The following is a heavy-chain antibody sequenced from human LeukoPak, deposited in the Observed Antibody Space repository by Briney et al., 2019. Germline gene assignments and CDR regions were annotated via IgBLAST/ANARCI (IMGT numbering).Heavy chain of an antibody. Sequence: SETLSLTCTVSGGSISTYYWSWIRQPPGKGLEWIGYIYYSGSTYNPSLKSRVTISVDSSTNHFSLRLTSVTAADTAIYYCAAMTTVTMYSYFFDSWGQGTLLTVSS. V-gene: IGHV4-59*01. CDR2: IYYSGST. J-gene: IGHJ4*02. D-gene: IGHD4-17*01. CDR3: AAMTTVTMYSYFFDS. CDR1: GGSISTYY.